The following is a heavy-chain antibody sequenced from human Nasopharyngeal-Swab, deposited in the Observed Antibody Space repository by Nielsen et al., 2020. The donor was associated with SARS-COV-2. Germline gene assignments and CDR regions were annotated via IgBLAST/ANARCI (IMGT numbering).Heavy chain of an antibody. D-gene: IGHD6-13*01. V-gene: IGHV4-59*01. CDR2: TYYSGST. CDR3: ARETRSWTGGGAFDI. J-gene: IGHJ3*02. Sequence: SETLSLTCTVSGGSISSYYWSWIRQPPGKGLEWIGYTYYSGSTNYNPSLKSRVTISVDTSKNQFSLKLSSVTAADTAVYYCARETRSWTGGGAFDIWGQGTMVTVSS. CDR1: GGSISSYY.